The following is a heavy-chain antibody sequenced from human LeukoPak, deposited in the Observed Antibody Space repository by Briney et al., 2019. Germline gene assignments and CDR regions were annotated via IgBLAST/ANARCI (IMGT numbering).Heavy chain of an antibody. J-gene: IGHJ4*02. CDR3: AKGRGSWATDY. Sequence: PGGSLRLSCAASGFTFSGYAMSWVRQAPGKGLEWVSAISSTGVGTFYVDSVKGRFTISRDNSKDTLYLQMNSLRAEDTALYYCAKGRGSWATDYWGQGALVTVSS. CDR1: GFTFSGYA. V-gene: IGHV3-23*01. CDR2: ISSTGVGT. D-gene: IGHD6-13*01.